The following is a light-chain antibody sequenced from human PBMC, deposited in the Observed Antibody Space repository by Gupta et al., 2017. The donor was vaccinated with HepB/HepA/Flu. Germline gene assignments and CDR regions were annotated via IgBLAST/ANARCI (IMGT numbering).Light chain of an antibody. CDR2: LNSDGSH. CDR1: SGHSSYA. Sequence: QVVLTQSPSASASLGASVKLTCTLSSGHSSYAIAWHQQQPEKGPRYLMKLNSDGSHSKGDGIPDRFSGSSSGTARYLTISSLQAEDEADYYCQTWGTGIQVFGGGTKLTVL. J-gene: IGLJ3*02. V-gene: IGLV4-69*01. CDR3: QTWGTGIQV.